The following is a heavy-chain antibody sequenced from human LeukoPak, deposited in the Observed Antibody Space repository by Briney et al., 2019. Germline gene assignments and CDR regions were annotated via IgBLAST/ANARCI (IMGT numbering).Heavy chain of an antibody. D-gene: IGHD3-22*01. V-gene: IGHV3-53*01. CDR1: GLTVSNHY. CDR2: IQSGDTT. Sequence: PAGSLRLSCAASGLTVSNHYMSWVRQAPGKGLEWVSVIQSGDTTYYADSVKGRFIISRDNFKNTIYLQMNDLRAEDTAVYYCAGDGSNYYDNIVSFDHWGQGSLVPVSS. CDR3: AGDGSNYYDNIVSFDH. J-gene: IGHJ4*02.